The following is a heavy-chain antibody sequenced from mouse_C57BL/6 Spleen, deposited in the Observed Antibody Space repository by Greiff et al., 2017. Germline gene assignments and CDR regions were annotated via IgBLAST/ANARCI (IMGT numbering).Heavy chain of an antibody. Sequence: EVKLMESGGGLVQPGGSLSLSCAASGFTFTDYYMSWVRQPPGKALEWLGFIRNKANGYTTEYSASVKGPFTISIDNSQSILYLQMNALRAEDSATYYCARYSSGYNYWDQGTTLTVSS. CDR2: IRNKANGYTT. CDR3: ARYSSGYNY. V-gene: IGHV7-3*01. D-gene: IGHD3-2*02. CDR1: GFTFTDYY. J-gene: IGHJ2*01.